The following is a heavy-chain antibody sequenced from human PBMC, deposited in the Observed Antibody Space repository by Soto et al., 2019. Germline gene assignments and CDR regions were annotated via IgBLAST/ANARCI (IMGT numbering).Heavy chain of an antibody. CDR3: AKDPGNSGYDYYYYYYGMDL. CDR2: ISGGGGT. J-gene: IGHJ6*02. Sequence: EVQLLESGGGLVQPGGSLRLSCAASGFTFSSYAMSWVRQAPGKGLEWVSAISGGGGTYYADSVKGRFTISRDNSKNTLFLKMNSLRAEDTAVYYCAKDPGNSGYDYYYYYYGMDLWGQGTTVTVSS. D-gene: IGHD5-12*01. CDR1: GFTFSSYA. V-gene: IGHV3-23*01.